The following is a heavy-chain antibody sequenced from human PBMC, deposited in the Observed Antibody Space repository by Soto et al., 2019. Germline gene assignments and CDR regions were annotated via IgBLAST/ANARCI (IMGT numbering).Heavy chain of an antibody. CDR3: ARGPGSSDWRFSYYYMDV. CDR1: FTSYD. J-gene: IGHJ6*02. V-gene: IGHV1-8*01. Sequence: QVQLVQSGAEVKKPGASVKVSCTFTSYDINWVRPATGQGLEWMGWMNPNSGNTRDAQKFQGRVTMTRNTSNFTAYMELSSLRSEDTAVYYCARGPGSSDWRFSYYYMDVWGQGTTVTVSS. D-gene: IGHD6-19*01. CDR2: MNPNSGNT.